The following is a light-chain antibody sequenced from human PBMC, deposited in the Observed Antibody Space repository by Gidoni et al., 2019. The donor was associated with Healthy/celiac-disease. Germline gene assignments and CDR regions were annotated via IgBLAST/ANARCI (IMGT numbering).Light chain of an antibody. CDR3: QQYGSSPRGIT. V-gene: IGKV3-20*01. J-gene: IGKJ5*01. Sequence: EIVLTQSPGTLSLSPGERATLSCRASQSVSSSYLAWYQQKPGQAPRLLIYGASSRATGIPDRFSGSGSVTDFTLTISRLEPEDFAVYYCQQYGSSPRGITFGQGTRLEIK. CDR2: GAS. CDR1: QSVSSSY.